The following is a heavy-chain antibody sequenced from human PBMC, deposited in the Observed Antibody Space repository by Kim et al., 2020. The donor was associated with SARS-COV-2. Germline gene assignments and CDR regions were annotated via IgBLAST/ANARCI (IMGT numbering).Heavy chain of an antibody. CDR3: AKRKTTVTGAYGMDV. J-gene: IGHJ6*02. V-gene: IGHV4-4*08. Sequence: NPSLNSRVTISEDMSESQYSLKLSAVTAADTAVYYCAKRKTTVTGAYGMDVWGQGTTVTVSS. D-gene: IGHD4-17*01.